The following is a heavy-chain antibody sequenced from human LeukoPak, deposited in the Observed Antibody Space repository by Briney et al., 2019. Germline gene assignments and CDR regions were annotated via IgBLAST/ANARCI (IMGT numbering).Heavy chain of an antibody. Sequence: ASVKVSRKTSGYTFTTYDINWVRQATGQGLEWMGWMNPNSGGTNYAQKFQGRVTMTRDTSISTAYMELSRLRSDDTAVYYCAREVVGATNGIDYWGQGTLVTVST. CDR1: GYTFTTYD. D-gene: IGHD1-26*01. CDR2: MNPNSGGT. CDR3: AREVVGATNGIDY. J-gene: IGHJ4*02. V-gene: IGHV1-2*02.